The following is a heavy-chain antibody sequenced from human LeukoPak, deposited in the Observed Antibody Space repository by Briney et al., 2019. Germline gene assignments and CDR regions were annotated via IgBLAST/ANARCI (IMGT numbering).Heavy chain of an antibody. CDR2: ISSSSSTI. Sequence: GGSLRLSCAASGFTFSSHSMNWVRQAPGKGLEWVSYISSSSSTIYYAASVKGRFTISRDNAKNSLHLQMNSMRDEDTAVYYCARGIGSGSQNFDYWGQGTLVTVSS. D-gene: IGHD6-19*01. CDR1: GFTFSSHS. J-gene: IGHJ4*02. CDR3: ARGIGSGSQNFDY. V-gene: IGHV3-48*02.